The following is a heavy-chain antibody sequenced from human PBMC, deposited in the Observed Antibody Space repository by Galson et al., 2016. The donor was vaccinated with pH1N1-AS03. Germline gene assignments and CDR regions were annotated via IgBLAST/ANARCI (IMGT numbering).Heavy chain of an antibody. D-gene: IGHD3-10*01. CDR2: ISAYNGNT. CDR1: GYTFTSYG. CDR3: ARGGISYGSGSYYPAFDY. J-gene: IGHJ4*02. V-gene: IGHV1-18*01. Sequence: SVKVSCKASGYTFTSYGITWVRQAPGQGLEWMGWISAYNGNTKYAQKFPGRATMTTDTSTSTAYMELRSLRSDDTAVYYCARGGISYGSGSYYPAFDYWGQGTLVTVSS.